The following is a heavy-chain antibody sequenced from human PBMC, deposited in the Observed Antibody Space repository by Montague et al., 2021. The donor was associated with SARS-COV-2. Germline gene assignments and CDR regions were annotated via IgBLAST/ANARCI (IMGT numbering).Heavy chain of an antibody. CDR3: AKDINSYGEYYFDY. V-gene: IGHV3-9*01. CDR2: ISWNSGSI. CDR1: GFTFDDYA. J-gene: IGHJ4*02. Sequence: SLRLSCAASGFTFDDYAMHWVRQAPGKGLEWVSGISWNSGSIGYADSVKGRFTISRDNAKNSLYLQMNSLRAEDTALYYCAKDINSYGEYYFDYWGQGTLVNVSS. D-gene: IGHD5-18*01.